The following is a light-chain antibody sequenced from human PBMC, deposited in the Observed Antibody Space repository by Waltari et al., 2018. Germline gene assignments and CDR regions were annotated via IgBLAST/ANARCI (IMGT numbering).Light chain of an antibody. CDR1: QSVSSY. V-gene: IGKV3-11*01. CDR2: DAS. CDR3: QHRSDWPKVT. J-gene: IGKJ5*01. Sequence: EIVLTQSPATLSLSPGERATLSCRASQSVSSYLAWTQHKPGQAPRILICDASNRATGIPARFSGSGSGTDFTLTISSLEPEDSAVYYCQHRSDWPKVTFGQGTRLEIK.